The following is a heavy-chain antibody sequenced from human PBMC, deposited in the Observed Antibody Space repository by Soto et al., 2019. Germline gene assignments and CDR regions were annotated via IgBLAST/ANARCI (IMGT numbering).Heavy chain of an antibody. CDR2: FDPEDGET. Sequence: ASVKVSCKVSGYTLTELSMHCVRQAPGKVLEWMGGFDPEDGETIYAQKFQGRVTMTEDTSTDTAYMELSSLRSEDTAVYYCATAGSEWELPTSLYYYYGMDVWGQGTTVTVSS. CDR1: GYTLTELS. CDR3: ATAGSEWELPTSLYYYYGMDV. V-gene: IGHV1-24*01. D-gene: IGHD1-26*01. J-gene: IGHJ6*02.